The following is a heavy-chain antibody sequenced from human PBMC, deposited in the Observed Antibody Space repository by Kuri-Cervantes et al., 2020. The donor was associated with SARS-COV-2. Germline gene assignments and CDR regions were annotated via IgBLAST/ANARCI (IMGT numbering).Heavy chain of an antibody. CDR2: ISSSSSYI. CDR3: ARDVAYGDFSFDY. V-gene: IGHV3-21*01. J-gene: IGHJ4*02. D-gene: IGHD4-17*01. CDR1: GFTFSSYS. Sequence: ETLSLTCAASGFTFSSYSMNWVRQAPGKGLEWVSSISSSSSYIYYADSVKGRFTISRDNAKNSLYLQMNSLRAEDTAVYYCARDVAYGDFSFDYWGQGTLVTVSS.